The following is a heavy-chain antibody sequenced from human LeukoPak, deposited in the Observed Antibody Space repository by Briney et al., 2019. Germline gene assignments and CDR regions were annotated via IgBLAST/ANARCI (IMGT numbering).Heavy chain of an antibody. J-gene: IGHJ4*02. D-gene: IGHD6-19*01. Sequence: SVKVSCKASGGTFSSYAISWVRQAPGQGLEWMGGIIPIFGTANYAQKFQGRVTITADKSTSTAYMELSSLRSEDTAVYYCARGRFSSGWPYFDYWGQGTLVTVSS. CDR2: IIPIFGTA. CDR1: GGTFSSYA. V-gene: IGHV1-69*06. CDR3: ARGRFSSGWPYFDY.